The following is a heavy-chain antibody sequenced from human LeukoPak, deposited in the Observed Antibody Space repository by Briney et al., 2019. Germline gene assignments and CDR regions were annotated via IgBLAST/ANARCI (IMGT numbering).Heavy chain of an antibody. J-gene: IGHJ4*02. Sequence: SETLSLTCTVSSATINSLDMWSWVRQPPWKGLEWMGEMYLSGTTHSNPSVKSRVTISIDKSKNQFFLNLSSVTAADTAVYYCAGLVGRYSSGLYYYYFDYWGQGTLVTVSS. CDR1: SATINSLDM. CDR3: AGLVGRYSSGLYYYYFDY. D-gene: IGHD3-22*01. CDR2: MYLSGTT. V-gene: IGHV4-4*02.